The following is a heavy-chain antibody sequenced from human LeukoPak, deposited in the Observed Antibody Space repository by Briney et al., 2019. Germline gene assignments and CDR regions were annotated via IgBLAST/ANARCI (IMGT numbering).Heavy chain of an antibody. CDR3: VRTYYGMDV. Sequence: PGGSLRLSCAASGFTFRSYSMNWVRQGPGMGLEWVSSISTSRSHIYYADSVEGRFTISRDNAKNSLYLQMNSLRAEDTAVYYCVRTYYGMDVWGQGTTVSVSS. CDR2: ISTSRSHI. V-gene: IGHV3-21*01. CDR1: GFTFRSYS. J-gene: IGHJ6*02.